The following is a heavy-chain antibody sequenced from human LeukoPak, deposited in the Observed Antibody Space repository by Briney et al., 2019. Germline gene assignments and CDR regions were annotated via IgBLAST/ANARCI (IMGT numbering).Heavy chain of an antibody. CDR1: GYTFTSYD. CDR3: ARARGSSWSDNYYYYYMDV. CDR2: MNPNSGDT. Sequence: GASVKVSCKASGYTFTSYDINWVRQATGQGLEWMGWMNPNSGDTGYAQKFQGRVTMTRNTSISTAYMELSSLRSEDTAVYYCARARGSSWSDNYYYYYMDVWGKGTTVTISS. V-gene: IGHV1-8*01. D-gene: IGHD6-13*01. J-gene: IGHJ6*03.